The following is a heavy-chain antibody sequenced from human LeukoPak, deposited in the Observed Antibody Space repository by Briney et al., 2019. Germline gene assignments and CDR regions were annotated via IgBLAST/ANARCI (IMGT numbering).Heavy chain of an antibody. J-gene: IGHJ6*02. Sequence: GASLRLSCAASGFTFSSYSMNWVRQAPGKGLEWVSYISSSSSTIYYADSVKGRFTISRDNAKNSLYLQMNSLRDEDTAVYYCARDRPSYDILTGTFGYYYGMDVWGQGTTVTVSS. CDR1: GFTFSSYS. V-gene: IGHV3-48*02. D-gene: IGHD3-9*01. CDR2: ISSSSSTI. CDR3: ARDRPSYDILTGTFGYYYGMDV.